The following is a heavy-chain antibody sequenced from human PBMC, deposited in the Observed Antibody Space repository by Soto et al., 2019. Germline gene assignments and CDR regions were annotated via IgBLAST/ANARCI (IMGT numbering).Heavy chain of an antibody. D-gene: IGHD5-12*01. CDR3: ARALDRNRVATI. J-gene: IGHJ4*02. V-gene: IGHV1-69*02. Sequence: QVQLVQSGAEVKKPGSSVKVSCKASGGTFSSYTISWVRQAPGQGLEWMGRIIPILGIANYAQKFQGRVTITADKSTSTAYMDLSSLRSEDTAVYYCARALDRNRVATIWGQGTLVTVSS. CDR1: GGTFSSYT. CDR2: IIPILGIA.